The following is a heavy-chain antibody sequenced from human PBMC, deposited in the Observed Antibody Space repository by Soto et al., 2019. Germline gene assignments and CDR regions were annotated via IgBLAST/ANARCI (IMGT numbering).Heavy chain of an antibody. J-gene: IGHJ4*02. CDR3: AYRVGSRGYFED. CDR1: GFSLRTSGVS. CDR2: IYWNDDK. D-gene: IGHD6-25*01. Sequence: QITLKESCPTLVNPTQPLTLTCSFSGFSLRTSGVSVGWIRKPPGKALEWLAFIYWNDDKRYSPYLQSRLTITKNNSKKEVVLTQTNIDQLYTVTYYCAYRVGSRGYFEDWGQGTLVTVSS. V-gene: IGHV2-5*01.